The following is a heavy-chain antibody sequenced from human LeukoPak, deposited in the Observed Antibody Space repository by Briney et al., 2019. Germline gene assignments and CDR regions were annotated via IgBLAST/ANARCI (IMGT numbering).Heavy chain of an antibody. CDR2: ISYDGSNK. V-gene: IGHV3-30-3*01. Sequence: GRSLRLSCAASGFTFSSYAMHWVRQAPGKGLEWVAVISYDGSNKYYADSVKGRFTISRDNSKNTLYLQMSSLRAEDTAVYYCASRSMASDYWGQGTLVTVSS. D-gene: IGHD2/OR15-2a*01. CDR1: GFTFSSYA. J-gene: IGHJ4*02. CDR3: ASRSMASDY.